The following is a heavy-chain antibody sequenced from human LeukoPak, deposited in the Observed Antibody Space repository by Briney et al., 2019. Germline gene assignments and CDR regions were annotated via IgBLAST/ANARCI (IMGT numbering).Heavy chain of an antibody. J-gene: IGHJ4*02. CDR1: GGSISSSSYY. CDR3: ARHLLTVVTLEEIFDY. Sequence: SETLSLTCTVSGGSISSSSYYWGWIRQPPGKGLEWIGSIYYSGSTYYNPSLKSRVTISVDTSKNQFSLKLSSVTAADTAVYYCARHLLTVVTLEEIFDYWGQGTLVTVSS. CDR2: IYYSGST. V-gene: IGHV4-39*01. D-gene: IGHD4-23*01.